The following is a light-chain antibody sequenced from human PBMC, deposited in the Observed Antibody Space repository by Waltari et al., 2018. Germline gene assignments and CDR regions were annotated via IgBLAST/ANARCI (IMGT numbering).Light chain of an antibody. V-gene: IGLV2-23*01. CDR3: CSYAGSTSWV. J-gene: IGLJ3*02. Sequence: QSALTQPASVSGSPGQSITIFCTGTSSDVGSYNLVSWYQQYPGKAPKLMIYEGSKRPSGVSNRFSGSKSGNPASLTISGLQAEDEADYYCCSYAGSTSWVFGGGTKLTVL. CDR2: EGS. CDR1: SSDVGSYNL.